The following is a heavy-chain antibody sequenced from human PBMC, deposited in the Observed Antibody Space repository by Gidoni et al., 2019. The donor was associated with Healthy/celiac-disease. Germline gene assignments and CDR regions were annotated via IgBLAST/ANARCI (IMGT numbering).Heavy chain of an antibody. CDR1: GVTFAEYA. D-gene: IGHD6-13*01. V-gene: IGHV3-43*02. CDR3: AKDISPGIAAAMLGLGY. Sequence: EVQLVESGGGVVRPGGSLRLSCAASGVTFAEYAMHWVRQAPGKGLGWVSLISGDGGSTYYADSVKGRFTISRDNSKNSLYLQMNSLRTEDTALYSCAKDISPGIAAAMLGLGYWGQGTLVTVSS. CDR2: ISGDGGST. J-gene: IGHJ4*02.